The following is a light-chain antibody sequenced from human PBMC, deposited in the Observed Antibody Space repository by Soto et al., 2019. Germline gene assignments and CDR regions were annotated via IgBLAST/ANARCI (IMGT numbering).Light chain of an antibody. J-gene: IGLJ1*01. CDR3: SSYTSDNRSYV. CDR1: SSDIGAYTS. CDR2: EVS. Sequence: ALTQPASVSGSPGQSITISCTGTSSDIGAYTSVSWYQQHPGKAPKVMIYEVSKRPSGVSNRFSGSKSGNTASLTISGLQGEDEAHYYCSSYTSDNRSYVFGTGTKVTVL. V-gene: IGLV2-14*01.